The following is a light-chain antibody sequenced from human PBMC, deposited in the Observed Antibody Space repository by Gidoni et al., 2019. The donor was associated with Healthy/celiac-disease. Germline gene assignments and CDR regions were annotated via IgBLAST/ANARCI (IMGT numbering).Light chain of an antibody. CDR3: LQDYNYPLT. Sequence: AIQMTQSPSSRSASVGDRVNITCRASQGIRNDLGWYQQKPGKAPKLLIYAASSLQSGVPSRFSGSGSGTDFTLTISSLQPEDFATYYCLQDYNYPLTFGGGTKVEIK. CDR2: AAS. CDR1: QGIRND. J-gene: IGKJ4*01. V-gene: IGKV1-6*01.